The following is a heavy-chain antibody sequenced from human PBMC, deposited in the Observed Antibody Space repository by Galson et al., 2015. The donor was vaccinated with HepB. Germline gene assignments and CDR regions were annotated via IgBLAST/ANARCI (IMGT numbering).Heavy chain of an antibody. J-gene: IGHJ1*01. CDR1: GFTFSSYA. V-gene: IGHV3-23*01. CDR3: ATRSGASGWYSYFQH. CDR2: MSDNGDNT. Sequence: SLRLSCAASGFTFSSYAIMWVRQAPGKGLEWVSGMSDNGDNTFYADSVKGWFTISRDISKNTVYLQMNSLRVEDTAAYYCATRSGASGWYSYFQHWGQGTLVTVSS. D-gene: IGHD6-19*01.